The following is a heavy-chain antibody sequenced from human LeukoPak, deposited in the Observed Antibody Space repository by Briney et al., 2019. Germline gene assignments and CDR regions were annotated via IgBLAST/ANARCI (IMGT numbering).Heavy chain of an antibody. V-gene: IGHV3-23*01. CDR1: GFTFSSYA. CDR3: AKFYDISTGYFDC. J-gene: IGHJ4*02. D-gene: IGHD3-9*01. CDR2: ISGGGGST. Sequence: GGSLRLSCAASGFTFSSYAMSWVRQAPGKGMEWVSAISGGGGSTYYADSVKGRFTISRDNSKNTLYLQMNSLRAEDTAVYYCAKFYDISTGYFDCWGQGTLVTVSS.